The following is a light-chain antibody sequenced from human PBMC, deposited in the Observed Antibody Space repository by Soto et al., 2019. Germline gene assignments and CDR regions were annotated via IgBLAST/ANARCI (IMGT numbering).Light chain of an antibody. Sequence: DIQMTSSPSTLSASVVDIFTITFLSSQSISSSLNWYQQKSGKAPNLLIYGVSRLQGGVPSRFSGSGSGTDFTLSISSLQPEDFATYYCQQRYTAPSINCGQGKQLEIK. CDR3: QQRYTAPSIN. CDR2: GVS. J-gene: IGKJ5*01. CDR1: QSISSS. V-gene: IGKV1-39*01.